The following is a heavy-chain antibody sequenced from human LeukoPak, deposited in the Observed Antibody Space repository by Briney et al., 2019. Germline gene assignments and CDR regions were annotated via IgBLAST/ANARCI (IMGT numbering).Heavy chain of an antibody. CDR3: ASYGIAAAGNEAFDI. Sequence: PSETLSLTCAVYGGSFSGYYWSWIRQPPGKGLEWIGEINHSGSTNYNPSLKSRGTISVDTSKNQFSLKLSSVTAADTAVYYCASYGIAAAGNEAFDIWGQGTMVTVSS. J-gene: IGHJ3*02. D-gene: IGHD6-13*01. V-gene: IGHV4-34*01. CDR1: GGSFSGYY. CDR2: INHSGST.